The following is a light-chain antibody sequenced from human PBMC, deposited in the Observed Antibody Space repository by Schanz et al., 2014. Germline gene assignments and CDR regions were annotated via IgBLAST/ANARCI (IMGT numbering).Light chain of an antibody. CDR2: DVT. J-gene: IGLJ2*01. CDR1: SSDVGGYNY. CDR3: SSHASNNPRVV. V-gene: IGLV2-11*01. Sequence: QSALAQPRSVSGSPGQSVTISCTGASSDVGGYNYVSWYQQHPGKAPKLIISDVTRRPSGVPDRFSGSKSDNTASLTVSGLQVEDEADYYCSSHASNNPRVVFGGGTKLTVL.